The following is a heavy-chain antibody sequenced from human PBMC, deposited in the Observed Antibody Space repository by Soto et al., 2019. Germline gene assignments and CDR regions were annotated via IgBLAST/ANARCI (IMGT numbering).Heavy chain of an antibody. CDR1: GFTFSSYG. CDR2: IWYDGSNK. V-gene: IGHV3-33*01. CDR3: ARDGNLPRDGYYYYGMDV. J-gene: IGHJ6*02. Sequence: PGGSLRLSCAASGFTFSSYGMHWVRQAPGKGLEWVAVIWYDGSNKYYADSVKGRFTISRDNSKNTLYLQMNSLRAEDTAVYYCARDGNLPRDGYYYYGMDVWGQGTTVTVSS. D-gene: IGHD1-1*01.